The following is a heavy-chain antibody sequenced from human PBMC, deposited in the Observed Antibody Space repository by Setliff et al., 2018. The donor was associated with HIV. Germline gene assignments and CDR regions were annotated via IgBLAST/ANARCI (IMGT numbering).Heavy chain of an antibody. D-gene: IGHD7-27*01. CDR1: GGSISSSDHY. Sequence: SETLSLTCTVSGGSISSSDHYWGWIRQPPGKGLEWIVSLPHSGATFYNPSLRSRLVISVDSSKNLFSLNLKSVTAADTAVYYCARSRVWADAGRYFDSWGQGTLVTVSS. CDR2: LPHSGAT. J-gene: IGHJ4*02. V-gene: IGHV4-39*07. CDR3: ARSRVWADAGRYFDS.